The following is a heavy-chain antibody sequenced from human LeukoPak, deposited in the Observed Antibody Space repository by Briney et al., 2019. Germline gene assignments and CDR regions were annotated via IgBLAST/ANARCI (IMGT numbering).Heavy chain of an antibody. CDR1: GFTVSSNY. D-gene: IGHD1-26*01. V-gene: IGHV3-66*01. CDR3: ARGSSGTYDMGY. CDR2: IYSGGST. J-gene: IGHJ4*02. Sequence: GGSLRLSCAASGFTVSSNYMSWVRQAPGKGLEWVSVIYSGGSTYYAESVKGRFTISRDNSKNTLFLQMNGLRAEDTAVYYCARGSSGTYDMGYWGQGTLVTVSS.